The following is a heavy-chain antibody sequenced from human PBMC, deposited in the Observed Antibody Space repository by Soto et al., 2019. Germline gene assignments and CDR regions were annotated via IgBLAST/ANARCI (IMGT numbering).Heavy chain of an antibody. CDR2: INSDGSST. CDR3: ARSWGLYCSSSRCYSPWFDP. D-gene: IGHD2-2*02. V-gene: IGHV3-74*01. CDR1: GFMFRSYW. J-gene: IGHJ5*02. Sequence: EVQLVESGGGLVQPGGSLRLSCAASGFMFRSYWMHWVRQVPGRGLAWVSRINSDGSSTDYADFVKGRFTISRDNAKNSLYLQMNSLRAEDTAVYYCARSWGLYCSSSRCYSPWFDPWGRGTLVTVSS.